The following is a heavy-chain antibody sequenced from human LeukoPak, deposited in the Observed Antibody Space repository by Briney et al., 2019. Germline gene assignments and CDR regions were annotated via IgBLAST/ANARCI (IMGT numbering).Heavy chain of an antibody. V-gene: IGHV3-7*04. CDR3: ARKATIIDY. D-gene: IGHD5-12*01. Sequence: GGSLRLSCVASGFTFRDYWMSWVRQAPGNGLEWVAKIDFHGSEKYYVDSVKGRFTISRDNAKNSLYLQMNSLRAEDTAVYYCARKATIIDYWGQGTLVTVSS. CDR2: IDFHGSEK. J-gene: IGHJ4*02. CDR1: GFTFRDYW.